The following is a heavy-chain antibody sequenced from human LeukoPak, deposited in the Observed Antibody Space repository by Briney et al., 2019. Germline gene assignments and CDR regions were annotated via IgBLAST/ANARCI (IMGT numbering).Heavy chain of an antibody. CDR2: INSDGSVT. V-gene: IGHV3-74*01. J-gene: IGHJ3*01. CDR1: GFTFSSYW. CDR3: ARRWQSNQGDAYDF. D-gene: IGHD4-11*01. Sequence: GGSLRLSCAASGFTFSSYWMNWVRQAPGKGLVWVSHINSDGSVTDYADSVKGRFTISRDNAKNTLYLQMNSLRAEDTAVYYCARRWQSNQGDAYDFWGQGTMVTVSS.